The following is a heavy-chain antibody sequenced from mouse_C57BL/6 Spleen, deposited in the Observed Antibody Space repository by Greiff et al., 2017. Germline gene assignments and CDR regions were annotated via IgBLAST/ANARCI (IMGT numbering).Heavy chain of an antibody. CDR2: IYPGDGDT. D-gene: IGHD1-1*01. V-gene: IGHV1-82*01. CDR3: ARWALLSYYCDY. J-gene: IGHJ2*01. Sequence: QVQLQQSGPELVKPGASVKISCKASGYAFSSSWMNWVKQRPGKGLEWIGRIYPGDGDTNYNGKFKGKATLTADKSSSTAYMQLSSLTSEDSAVYFCARWALLSYYCDYWGQGTTLTVSS. CDR1: GYAFSSSW.